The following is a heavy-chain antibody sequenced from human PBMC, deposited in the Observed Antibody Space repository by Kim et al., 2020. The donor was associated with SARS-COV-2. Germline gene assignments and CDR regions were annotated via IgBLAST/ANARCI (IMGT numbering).Heavy chain of an antibody. V-gene: IGHV1-3*01. Sequence: ASVKVSCKASGYTFTSYAMNWVRQAPGQRLEWMGWINAGSGNTEYSQKFQGRLIITRDTSASTAYMELSSLRSEDTAVYYCARGGAVLRFLEWLSSYFDYWGQGTLVTVSS. CDR1: GYTFTSYA. D-gene: IGHD3-3*01. CDR2: INAGSGNT. J-gene: IGHJ4*02. CDR3: ARGGAVLRFLEWLSSYFDY.